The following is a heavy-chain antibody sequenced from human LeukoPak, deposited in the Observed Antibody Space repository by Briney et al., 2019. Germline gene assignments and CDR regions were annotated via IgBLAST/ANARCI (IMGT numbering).Heavy chain of an antibody. CDR1: GASISTVTSY. CDR3: ARPRRQRNWFDP. CDR2: IYYSGST. J-gene: IGHJ5*02. Sequence: PSETLSLTCNVSGASISTVTSYWGRIRQPPGKGLEWIGSIYYSGSTYYNPSLKSRVTISVDTSKNQFSLKLSSVTAADTAVYYCARPRRQRNWFDPWGQGTLVTVSS. V-gene: IGHV4-39*01. D-gene: IGHD6-25*01.